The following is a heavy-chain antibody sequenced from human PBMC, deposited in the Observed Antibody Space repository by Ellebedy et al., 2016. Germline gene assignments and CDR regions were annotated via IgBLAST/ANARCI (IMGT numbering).Heavy chain of an antibody. CDR3: ARAIVAKVPYYYYYGMDV. D-gene: IGHD5-12*01. J-gene: IGHJ6*02. V-gene: IGHV2-5*02. CDR2: IYWDDDK. Sequence: SGPTLVKPTQTLTLTCTFSGFSLSTSGVGVGWNRQPPGKALEWLALIYWDDDKRYSPSLERGLTITKDTSKNQVVLTMSNMDPVDTATFYCARAIVAKVPYYYYYGMDVWGQGTTVTVSS. CDR1: GFSLSTSGVG.